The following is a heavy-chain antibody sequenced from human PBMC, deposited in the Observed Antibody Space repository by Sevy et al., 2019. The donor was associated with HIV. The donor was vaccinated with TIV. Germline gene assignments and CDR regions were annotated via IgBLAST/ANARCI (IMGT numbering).Heavy chain of an antibody. V-gene: IGHV3-23*01. CDR2: VSISGPNT. J-gene: IGHJ4*02. Sequence: GGSLRLSCAASGFTFSNYAMSWVRQAPGKGLEWVSSVSISGPNTYYADSVKGRFTIAKDNSKNTMYLQMNILRAEDTAVYYCAKEWTQLSDWYGELDYWGQGSLVTVSS. CDR3: AKEWTQLSDWYGELDY. CDR1: GFTFSNYA. D-gene: IGHD6-19*01.